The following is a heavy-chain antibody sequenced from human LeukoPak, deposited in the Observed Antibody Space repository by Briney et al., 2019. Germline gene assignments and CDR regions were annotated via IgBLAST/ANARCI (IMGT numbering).Heavy chain of an antibody. Sequence: GGSLRLSCAASGFTFDDHGMSWVRQAPGKGLEWVSGINWNGGSTRYADSVKGRFTISRDNAKNSLYLQMNSLRAEDTALYYWARGYSGCSKGFDYWGQGTLVTVSS. J-gene: IGHJ4*02. CDR2: INWNGGST. CDR1: GFTFDDHG. CDR3: ARGYSGCSKGFDY. V-gene: IGHV3-20*04. D-gene: IGHD3-16*02.